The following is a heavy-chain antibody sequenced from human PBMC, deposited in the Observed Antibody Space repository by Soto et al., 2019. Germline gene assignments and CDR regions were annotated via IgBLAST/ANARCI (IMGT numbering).Heavy chain of an antibody. J-gene: IGHJ6*02. Sequence: TLSLTCAISGDSVSSNSAAWNWIRQSPSRGLEWLGRTYYRSKWYNDYAVSVKSRITINPDTSKNQFSLQLNSVTPEDTAVYYCARDYGRNKLVYYYYGMDVWGQGTTVTVSS. CDR3: ARDYGRNKLVYYYYGMDV. D-gene: IGHD1-26*01. V-gene: IGHV6-1*01. CDR2: TYYRSKWYN. CDR1: GDSVSSNSAA.